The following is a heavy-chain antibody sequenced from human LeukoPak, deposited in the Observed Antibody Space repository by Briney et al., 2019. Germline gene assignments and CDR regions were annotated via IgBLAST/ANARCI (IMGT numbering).Heavy chain of an antibody. CDR3: ARSLVVVIGGFDY. J-gene: IGHJ4*02. CDR1: SGSISTSNYY. CDR2: IFYSGST. D-gene: IGHD3-22*01. Sequence: PSETLSLTCTVSSGSISTSNYYWGWVRQPPGKALEWIGNIFYSGSTYYSPSLKSRVTISLDTSRNQFSLKLSSVTAADTAVYYCARSLVVVIGGFDYWGQGTLVTVSS. V-gene: IGHV4-39*07.